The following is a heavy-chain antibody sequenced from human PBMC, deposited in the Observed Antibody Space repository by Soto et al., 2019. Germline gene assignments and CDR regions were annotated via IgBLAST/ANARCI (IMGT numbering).Heavy chain of an antibody. J-gene: IGHJ4*02. Sequence: QVQLVESGGGVVQPGKSLRLSCAGSGFTFSSYGMDWVRQAPGKGLEWVAVISYDGSNKYYADSVKGRFTISRDNSKNALYLQMGRLRADDPAVYYCAKDRMGAGVRGYFDYWGQGTLVTVSS. V-gene: IGHV3-30*18. CDR2: ISYDGSNK. D-gene: IGHD3-10*01. CDR1: GFTFSSYG. CDR3: AKDRMGAGVRGYFDY.